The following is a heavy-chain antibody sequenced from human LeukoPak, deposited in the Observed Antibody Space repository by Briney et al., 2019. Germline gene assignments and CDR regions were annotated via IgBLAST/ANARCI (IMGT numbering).Heavy chain of an antibody. D-gene: IGHD3-22*01. CDR2: INPSGGST. CDR1: GYTFTSYY. J-gene: IGHJ4*02. V-gene: IGHV1-46*01. Sequence: GASVKVSCKASGYTFTSYYMHWVRQAPGQGLEWMGIINPSGGSTSYAQRFQGRVTMTRDTSITTAYMELSGLRSDDTAVYYCARPHTRMQWLDTSPLDYWGQGTLVTVSS. CDR3: ARPHTRMQWLDTSPLDY.